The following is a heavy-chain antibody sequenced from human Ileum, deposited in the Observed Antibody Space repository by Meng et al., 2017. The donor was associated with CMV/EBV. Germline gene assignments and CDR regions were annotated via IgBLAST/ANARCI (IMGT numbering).Heavy chain of an antibody. CDR1: GCTFSSYA. CDR2: IYSGGSST. V-gene: IGHV3-23*03. J-gene: IGHJ4*02. CDR3: AKGGRGR. Sequence: GESLKISWAASGCTFSSYAMSLVRQAPGKGLEWVSVIYSGGSSTYYADSVKGRFTISRDNSKNTPYLQMNSLRAEDTAVYYCAKGGRGRWGQGTMVTVSS. D-gene: IGHD5-24*01.